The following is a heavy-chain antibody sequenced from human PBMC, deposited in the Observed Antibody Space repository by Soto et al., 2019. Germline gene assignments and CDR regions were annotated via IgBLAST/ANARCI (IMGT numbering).Heavy chain of an antibody. Sequence: LSLTCTVSGGSVSSDIYFWSWIRQPPGKGLEWIGYIYYTGSTNFNPSLKSRVTISVDTSKNQFSLKLSSVTAADTAVYYCARSSAGAWDWGQGTLVTVYS. D-gene: IGHD6-19*01. CDR3: ARSSAGAWD. CDR1: GGSVSSDIYF. J-gene: IGHJ4*02. V-gene: IGHV4-61*01. CDR2: IYYTGST.